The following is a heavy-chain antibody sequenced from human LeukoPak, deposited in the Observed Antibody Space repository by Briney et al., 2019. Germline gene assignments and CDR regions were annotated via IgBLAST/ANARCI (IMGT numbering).Heavy chain of an antibody. J-gene: IGHJ4*02. D-gene: IGHD5-12*01. CDR3: ARDGEGASGYASGGFDS. V-gene: IGHV3-74*01. CDR1: VFIFSRSW. CDR2: INTDGSTT. Sequence: GGSLRLSCAACVFIFSRSWMQWARHGPGEGLVWVSRINTDGSTTIYADSVKGRFTISRDNAKNTVYLEMNSLRVEDTGVHDCARDGEGASGYASGGFDSCGQGTLVTVSS.